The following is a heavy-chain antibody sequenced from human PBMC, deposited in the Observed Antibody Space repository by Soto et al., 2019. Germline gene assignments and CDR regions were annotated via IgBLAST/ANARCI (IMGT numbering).Heavy chain of an antibody. D-gene: IGHD3-9*01. V-gene: IGHV3-74*01. Sequence: EVQLLESGGGLVQPGGSLRLSCAASGFLFNTYWMFWVRQAPRKGLLWVSRIKSDGSSTNYADSVKGRFTISRDNAKNTLALQMYSLRAEDTVVDCWALGCGDYNNLDYWGQGILVAVSS. CDR2: IKSDGSST. CDR1: GFLFNTYW. J-gene: IGHJ4*02. CDR3: ALGCGDYNNLDY.